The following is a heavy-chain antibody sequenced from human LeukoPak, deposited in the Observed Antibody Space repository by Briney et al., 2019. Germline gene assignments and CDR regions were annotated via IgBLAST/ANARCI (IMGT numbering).Heavy chain of an antibody. Sequence: SETLSLTCAVSGGSINSGSYYWSWIRQPAGKGLEWIGRIYASGSTHYNPSLKSRVTISLDTSKNQFSLKLRSVTASDTAVYYCARGWSGYYKGNIYFQYWGRGTLVTVSS. J-gene: IGHJ1*01. D-gene: IGHD3-3*01. CDR2: IYASGST. V-gene: IGHV4-61*02. CDR3: ARGWSGYYKGNIYFQY. CDR1: GGSINSGSYY.